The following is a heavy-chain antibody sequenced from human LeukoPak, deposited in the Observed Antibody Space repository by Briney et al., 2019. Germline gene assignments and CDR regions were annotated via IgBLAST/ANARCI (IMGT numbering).Heavy chain of an antibody. CDR2: ISHTSSHI. D-gene: IGHD3-10*01. Sequence: GGALRLSCAPSGFTFSTNSMNWVRQAPGKGLEGVSSISHTSSHIYYADSVRARFTISRDNAKKSLYLQMNSLQVEDTAVSYCGRGLDYYGSGSYSKDYYYCYMDVWGKGTKVTVCS. V-gene: IGHV3-21*01. CDR1: GFTFSTNS. CDR3: GRGLDYYGSGSYSKDYYYCYMDV. J-gene: IGHJ6*03.